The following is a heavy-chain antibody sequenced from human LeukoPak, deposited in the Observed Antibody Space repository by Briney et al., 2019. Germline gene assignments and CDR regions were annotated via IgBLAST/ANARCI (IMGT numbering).Heavy chain of an antibody. CDR1: GFSFSRYS. V-gene: IGHV3-48*01. J-gene: IGHJ4*02. CDR3: ASSSGHLDY. CDR2: ISSDGSTI. Sequence: GGSLRLSCTASGFSFSRYSMNWVRQAPGKGLEWISYISSDGSTIYYADSVRGRFTISRDNARNSLYLQMNSLRAEDTAVYYCASSSGHLDYWGQGTLVTVSS. D-gene: IGHD6-19*01.